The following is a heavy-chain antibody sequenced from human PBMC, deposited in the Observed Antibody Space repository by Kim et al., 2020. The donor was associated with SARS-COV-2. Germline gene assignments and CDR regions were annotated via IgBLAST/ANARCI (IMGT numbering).Heavy chain of an antibody. CDR2: INTDGTTI. V-gene: IGHV3-74*01. Sequence: GGSLRLSCAASGFTFNTYWMHWVRQSPGRGLVWVSGINTDGTTIVYADSVKGRFTISRDNAKNTLYLQMTSLRAEDTAVYYCAGGSGMDVWGQGTTGTV. CDR1: GFTFNTYW. J-gene: IGHJ6*02. CDR3: AGGSGMDV.